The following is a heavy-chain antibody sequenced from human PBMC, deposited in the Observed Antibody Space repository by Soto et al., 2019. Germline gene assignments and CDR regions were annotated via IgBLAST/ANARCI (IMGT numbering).Heavy chain of an antibody. CDR3: ARYAAEVTTFFDH. V-gene: IGHV3-11*06. Sequence: GGSLRLSCAASGFIFNDYYMSWIRQAPGKGLEWLSNISGSSGSKKYADAGKGRFTISRDNAKKSLYLEMHSLRAEDTAVYYCARYAAEVTTFFDHWGPGTLLTVST. CDR2: ISGSSGSK. J-gene: IGHJ4*02. D-gene: IGHD4-17*01. CDR1: GFIFNDYY.